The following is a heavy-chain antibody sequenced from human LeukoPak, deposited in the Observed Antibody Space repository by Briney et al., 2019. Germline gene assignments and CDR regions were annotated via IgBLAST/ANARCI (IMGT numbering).Heavy chain of an antibody. Sequence: RPGGSLRLSCAASGFTFSSYEMNWVRQAPGKGLEWVSYISSSGSTIYYADSVKGRFTISRDNAKNSLYLQMNSLRAEDTAVYYCAREGSSSWYVWFDPWGQGTLVTVSS. CDR2: ISSSGSTI. D-gene: IGHD6-13*01. J-gene: IGHJ5*02. V-gene: IGHV3-48*03. CDR1: GFTFSSYE. CDR3: AREGSSSWYVWFDP.